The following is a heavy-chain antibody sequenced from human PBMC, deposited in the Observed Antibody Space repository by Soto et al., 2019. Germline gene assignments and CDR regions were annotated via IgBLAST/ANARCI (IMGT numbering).Heavy chain of an antibody. J-gene: IGHJ4*02. Sequence: SVKVSCKASGGTFSSYAISWVRQAPGQGLEWMGGIIPIFGTANYAQKFQGRVTITADESTSTAYMELSSLRSEDTAVYYCARDLRVTPPIYGFAYWGQGTLVTVSS. CDR1: GGTFSSYA. CDR2: IIPIFGTA. CDR3: ARDLRVTPPIYGFAY. V-gene: IGHV1-69*13. D-gene: IGHD4-4*01.